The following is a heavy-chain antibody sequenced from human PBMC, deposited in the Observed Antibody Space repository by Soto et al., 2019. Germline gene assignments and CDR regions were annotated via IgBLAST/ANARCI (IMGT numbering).Heavy chain of an antibody. V-gene: IGHV3-15*01. Sequence: EVQLVESGGGLVKPGGSLRLSCAASGFTFSNAWMSWVRQAPGKGLVWVGRIKSKTDGGTTDYAAPVKGRFTISRDDSKNTLYLQMNSLKTEDTAVYYCTGRGYYGSDDYWGQGTLVTVSS. CDR2: IKSKTDGGTT. CDR1: GFTFSNAW. D-gene: IGHD3-10*01. CDR3: TGRGYYGSDDY. J-gene: IGHJ4*02.